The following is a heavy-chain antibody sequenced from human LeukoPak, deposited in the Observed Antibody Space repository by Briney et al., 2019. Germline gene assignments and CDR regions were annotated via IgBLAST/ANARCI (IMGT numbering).Heavy chain of an antibody. CDR1: GFTFSSYE. CDR2: ISGSGSTI. CDR3: ARSTYYDSSGHLSKYFQH. J-gene: IGHJ1*01. D-gene: IGHD3-22*01. V-gene: IGHV3-48*03. Sequence: GGSLRLSCAASGFTFSSYEMNWVRQAPGKGLEWVSYISGSGSTIYYADSVKGRFTISRDNAKNSLYLQMNSLRAEDTAVYYCARSTYYDSSGHLSKYFQHWGQGTLVTVSS.